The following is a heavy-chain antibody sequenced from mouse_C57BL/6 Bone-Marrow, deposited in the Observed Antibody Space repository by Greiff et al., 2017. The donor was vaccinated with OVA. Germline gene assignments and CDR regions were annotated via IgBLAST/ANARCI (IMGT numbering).Heavy chain of an antibody. CDR3: TTELPLYYFDY. Sequence: EVQLQQSGAELVRPGASVKLSCTASGFNIKDDYMHWVKQRPEQGLEWIGWIDPENGDTEYASKFQGKATITADTSSNTAYLQLSSLTSEDTAVYYCTTELPLYYFDYGGQGTTLTVSS. V-gene: IGHV14-4*01. CDR2: IDPENGDT. J-gene: IGHJ2*01. CDR1: GFNIKDDY. D-gene: IGHD2-1*01.